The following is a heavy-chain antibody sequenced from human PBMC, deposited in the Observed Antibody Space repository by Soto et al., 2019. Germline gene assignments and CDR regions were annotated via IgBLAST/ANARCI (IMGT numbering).Heavy chain of an antibody. V-gene: IGHV4-30-4*01. CDR2: IYYSGST. CDR1: GGSISSGDYY. CDR3: AGLWFGELSEQYGMDV. Sequence: SSETLSLTCTVSGGSISSGDYYWSWIRQPPGKGLEWIGYIYYSGSTYYNPSLKSRVTISVDTSKNQFSLKLSSVTAADTAVYYCAGLWFGELSEQYGMDVWGQGTTVTVS. D-gene: IGHD3-10*01. J-gene: IGHJ6*02.